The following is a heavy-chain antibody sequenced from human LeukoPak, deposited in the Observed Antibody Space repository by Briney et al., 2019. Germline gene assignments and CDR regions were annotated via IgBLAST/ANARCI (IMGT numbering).Heavy chain of an antibody. CDR3: AKGPQLYSGYHPDY. V-gene: IGHV3-23*01. Sequence: GGSLRLSCAASGFTFSSYAMSWVRQAPGKGLEWVSTITGSDDATYYADSVKGRFTISRDFSRSTVGLQMNSLRTEDTAIYYCAKGPQLYSGYHPDYWGQGTLVAVSS. D-gene: IGHD5-12*01. CDR1: GFTFSSYA. CDR2: ITGSDDAT. J-gene: IGHJ4*02.